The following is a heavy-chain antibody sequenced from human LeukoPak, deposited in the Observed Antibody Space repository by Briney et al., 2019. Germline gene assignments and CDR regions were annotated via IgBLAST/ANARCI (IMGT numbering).Heavy chain of an antibody. Sequence: GGAVKGSSNASCYTFTSYGISWVRHAPGQGLEWMGWLSAYNGNTNYAQKLQGRVTMTTDTSTSTAYMELRSMRSDDTAVYYCARVGCSGGSCSLLEDYYYYGMDVWGQGTTVTVSS. CDR2: LSAYNGNT. D-gene: IGHD2-15*01. J-gene: IGHJ6*02. V-gene: IGHV1-18*01. CDR3: ARVGCSGGSCSLLEDYYYYGMDV. CDR1: CYTFTSYG.